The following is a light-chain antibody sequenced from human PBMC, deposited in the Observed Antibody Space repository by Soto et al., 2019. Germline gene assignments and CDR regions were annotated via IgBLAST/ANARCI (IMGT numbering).Light chain of an antibody. CDR3: PRYASCSLT. J-gene: IGKJ4*01. CDR2: GAS. Sequence: DIVLTQSPGTLSLSPGERATLSCRASQTVRSHFLAWYQRKPGQPPRLLIYGASRRATGLPDRFSGNGSGTDLTITVSGLDPEDFAMYYCPRYASCSLTFGGGTKVEI. CDR1: QTVRSHF. V-gene: IGKV3-20*01.